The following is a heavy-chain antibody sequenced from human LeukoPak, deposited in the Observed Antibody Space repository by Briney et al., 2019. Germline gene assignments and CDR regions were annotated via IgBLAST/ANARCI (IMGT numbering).Heavy chain of an antibody. D-gene: IGHD1-26*01. Sequence: PSETLSLTCTVSGGSISSSCYSSGWIRQPPGKGLEWIGSIYYSGSTYYNPSLKSRVTISVDTSKNQFSLKLSSVTAADTAVYYCARQTVGAMYYGMDVWGQGTTVTVSS. V-gene: IGHV4-39*01. CDR2: IYYSGST. CDR3: ARQTVGAMYYGMDV. CDR1: GGSISSSCYS. J-gene: IGHJ6*02.